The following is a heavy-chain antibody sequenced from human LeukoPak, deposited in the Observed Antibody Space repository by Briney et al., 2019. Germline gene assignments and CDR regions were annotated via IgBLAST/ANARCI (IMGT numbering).Heavy chain of an antibody. D-gene: IGHD6-19*01. Sequence: SETLSLTCAVYGGSFSGYSWTWIRQPPGKGREWIGEINHSGSTNYKPSLKRRVTISLDTSKNQFSLKLSSGTAADTAVYYCARQKGLAVAGHYYFYYYMDVWGKGTTVTVSS. CDR3: ARQKGLAVAGHYYFYYYMDV. CDR1: GGSFSGYS. CDR2: INHSGST. J-gene: IGHJ6*03. V-gene: IGHV4-34*01.